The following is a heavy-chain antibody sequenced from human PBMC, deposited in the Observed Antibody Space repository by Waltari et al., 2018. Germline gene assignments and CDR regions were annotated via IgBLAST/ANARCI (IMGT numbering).Heavy chain of an antibody. Sequence: QVQLVQSGAEVKKPGDSVKVSCKASGYTFTSYYMHWVRQAPGQGLEWMGIINPSGGSTSYAQKFQGRVTMTRDTSTSTVYMELSSLRSEDTAVYYCARDILGYYYDSSGYSMDVWGQGTTVTVSS. CDR3: ARDILGYYYDSSGYSMDV. D-gene: IGHD3-22*01. V-gene: IGHV1-46*03. J-gene: IGHJ6*02. CDR1: GYTFTSYY. CDR2: INPSGGST.